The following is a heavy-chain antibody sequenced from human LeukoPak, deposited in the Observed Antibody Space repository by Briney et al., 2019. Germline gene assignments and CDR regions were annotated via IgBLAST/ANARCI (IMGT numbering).Heavy chain of an antibody. V-gene: IGHV3-53*01. Sequence: GGSLRLSCAASGFTVSSNYMSWVRQAPGKGLEWVSVIYSGGSTYYADSVKGRFTISRDNSKNTLYLQMNNLRAEDTAVYYCARGSEPIAAFDIWGQGTMVTVSS. CDR2: IYSGGST. CDR3: ARGSEPIAAFDI. J-gene: IGHJ3*02. CDR1: GFTVSSNY. D-gene: IGHD2-21*01.